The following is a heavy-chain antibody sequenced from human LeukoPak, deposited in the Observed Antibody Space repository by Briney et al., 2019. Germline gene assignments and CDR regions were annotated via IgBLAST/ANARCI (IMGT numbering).Heavy chain of an antibody. CDR1: GGSISSSNW. CDR3: ARGPREDFWSGYYTGYFDY. J-gene: IGHJ4*02. Sequence: SGTLSLTCAVSGGSISSSNWWSWVRQPPGKGLEWIGEIYHSGSTNYNPSLKGRVTISVDKSKNQFSLKLSSVTAADTAVYYCARGPREDFWSGYYTGYFDYWGQGTLVTVSS. D-gene: IGHD3-3*01. CDR2: IYHSGST. V-gene: IGHV4-4*02.